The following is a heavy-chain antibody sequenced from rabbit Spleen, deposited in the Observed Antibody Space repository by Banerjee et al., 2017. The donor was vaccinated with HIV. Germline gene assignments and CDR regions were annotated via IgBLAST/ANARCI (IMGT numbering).Heavy chain of an antibody. CDR2: IDSGSSGFS. Sequence: QSLEESGGDLVKPGASLTLTCTASGVSFSSNYYMCWVRQAPGKGLEWIACIDSGSSGFSYFASWAKGRFTISKTSSTTVTLQMTSLTAADTATYFCARDSGSSFSSYGMDLCGPGTLVTVS. CDR1: GVSFSSNYY. CDR3: ARDSGSSFSSYGMDL. V-gene: IGHV1S40*01. D-gene: IGHD8-1*01. J-gene: IGHJ6*01.